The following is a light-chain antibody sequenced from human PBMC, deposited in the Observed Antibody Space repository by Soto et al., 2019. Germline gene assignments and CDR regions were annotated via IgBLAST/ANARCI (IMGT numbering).Light chain of an antibody. CDR1: ENVRTF. CDR3: QQHSHWPPWT. J-gene: IGKJ1*01. V-gene: IGKV3-11*01. CDR2: GAS. Sequence: VFSQSPATLSLSPGERATLSCRASENVRTFVDWYQQKPGQAPRLLIYGASNRATGIPARFSGSGSGTDFTLTISNLEPEDFAVYYCQQHSHWPPWTFGQGTKVDI.